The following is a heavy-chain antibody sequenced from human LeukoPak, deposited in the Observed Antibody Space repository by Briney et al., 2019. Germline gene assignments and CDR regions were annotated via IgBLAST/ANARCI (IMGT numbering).Heavy chain of an antibody. CDR3: ARGRSTGYPYYFEY. D-gene: IGHD5-12*01. V-gene: IGHV1-8*03. J-gene: IGHJ4*02. CDR1: GYTFTSYD. Sequence: ASVKVSCKASGYTFTSYDINWVRQATGQGLEWTGWMNPNSGSTGYAQKFQGRVTITRNTSISTAYMELSGLRSEDTAVHYCARGRSTGYPYYFEYWGQGTLVTVSS. CDR2: MNPNSGST.